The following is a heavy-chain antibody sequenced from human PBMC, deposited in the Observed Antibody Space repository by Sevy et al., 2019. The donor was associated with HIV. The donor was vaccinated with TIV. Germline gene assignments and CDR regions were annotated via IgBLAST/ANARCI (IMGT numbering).Heavy chain of an antibody. CDR3: ARGKSGYGYALNY. D-gene: IGHD5-18*01. CDR2: IYSDETT. J-gene: IGHJ4*02. Sequence: GGSLRLSCAASGFKFNDFAMHWVRQAPGKGLEWVSGIYSDETTYHADSVKDRFTISRDNSKNMLYLQMSSLRAEDTAIYYCARGKSGYGYALNYWGQGTLVTVSS. CDR1: GFKFNDFA. V-gene: IGHV3-66*01.